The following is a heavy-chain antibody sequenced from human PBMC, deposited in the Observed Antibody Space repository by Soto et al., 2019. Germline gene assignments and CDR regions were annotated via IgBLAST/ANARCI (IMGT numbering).Heavy chain of an antibody. J-gene: IGHJ4*02. Sequence: GASVKVSCKASGYTFTDYGISWVRQAPGQGLQWMGWITAFNGNTKYAQQFQGRVTMTTDTSTSTAYMELRSLESDDTAVCYCARISQSDFWSGYYYFFDYWGQGTLVTVYS. V-gene: IGHV1-18*01. CDR1: GYTFTDYG. CDR3: ARISQSDFWSGYYYFFDY. D-gene: IGHD3-3*01. CDR2: ITAFNGNT.